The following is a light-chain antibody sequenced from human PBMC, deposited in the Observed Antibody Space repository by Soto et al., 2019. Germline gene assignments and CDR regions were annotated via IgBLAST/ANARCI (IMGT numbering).Light chain of an antibody. CDR1: QSVRSW. CDR2: DAS. Sequence: DIQMTQSPAPLSASVGDRVTITCRASQSVRSWLAWYQQKPWTAPNLLIFDASRLESGVPSRFSGSGSWTEFTLTISSLQPDDFATYYCQQYDNYPLTCGGGTKVEIK. CDR3: QQYDNYPLT. V-gene: IGKV1-5*01. J-gene: IGKJ4*01.